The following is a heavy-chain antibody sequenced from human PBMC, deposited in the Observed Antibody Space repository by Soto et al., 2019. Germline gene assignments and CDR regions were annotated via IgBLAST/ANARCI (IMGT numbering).Heavy chain of an antibody. Sequence: QVQLVQSGADVKKPGSSVKVSCQTSGATFGSYAISWVRQAPGHGLEWMGGIIPVFRTANHAQGFQGRVRRTAERSSGTTYMDAISLVFEETVGYYFSAAPTPAFGREVWGQGAPVTIFS. CDR3: SAAPTPAFGREV. CDR1: GATFGSYA. J-gene: IGHJ6*01. D-gene: IGHD2-15*01. CDR2: IIPVFRTA. V-gene: IGHV1-69*06.